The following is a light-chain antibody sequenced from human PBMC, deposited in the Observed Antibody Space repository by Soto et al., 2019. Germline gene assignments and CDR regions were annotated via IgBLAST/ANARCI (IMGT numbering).Light chain of an antibody. CDR1: SSNIGAGYD. Sequence: QLVLTQPPSVSGAPGQRVTISCTGSSSNIGAGYDVHWYQQLPGTAPKLLIYGNSNRPSGVPDRFSGSKSGTSASLAITGLQAEDEADYYRQSYDSSVSKVVFGGGTKLTVL. CDR3: QSYDSSVSKVV. J-gene: IGLJ2*01. CDR2: GNS. V-gene: IGLV1-40*01.